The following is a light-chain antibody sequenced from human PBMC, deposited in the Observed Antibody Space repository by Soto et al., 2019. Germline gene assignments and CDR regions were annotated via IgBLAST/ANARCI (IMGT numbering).Light chain of an antibody. Sequence: EIVLTQSPGTLSLSPGERATLSCRXSQSVSNNYLAWYQQKPGQAPRLLIYGASNRATGIPDRFSGSGSGTEFTLTISSLEPEDFAVYYCQQRSNWPLTFGPGTKVDI. J-gene: IGKJ3*01. CDR1: QSVSNNY. CDR3: QQRSNWPLT. V-gene: IGKV3D-20*02. CDR2: GAS.